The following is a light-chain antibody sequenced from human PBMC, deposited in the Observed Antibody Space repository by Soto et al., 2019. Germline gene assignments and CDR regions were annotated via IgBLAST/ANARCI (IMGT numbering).Light chain of an antibody. CDR1: QTISTW. Sequence: IHVTQAPRTLSASLRDRVTHTCRARQTISTWMAWYQQKPGKAPKLLVYDASTLQSGVASRFSGSGPGTEFTLIISGLQPDDSATYYCQQYTNTNNPWMFGQGTKVDIK. CDR2: DAS. V-gene: IGKV1-5*01. CDR3: QQYTNTNNPWM. J-gene: IGKJ1*01.